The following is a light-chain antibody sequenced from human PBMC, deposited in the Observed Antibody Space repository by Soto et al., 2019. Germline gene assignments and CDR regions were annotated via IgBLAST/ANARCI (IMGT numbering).Light chain of an antibody. V-gene: IGLV2-14*01. CDR2: DVS. CDR1: SSDVGGYNY. Sequence: QSALTQPASVSGSPGQSITISCTGTSSDVGGYNYVSRYQQHPSKAPKLMIYDVSNRPSGVSNRFSDSKSGNTASLTISGLQAENEADYYCSSYTSSSTLGVFGTGTKVTVL. J-gene: IGLJ1*01. CDR3: SSYTSSSTLGV.